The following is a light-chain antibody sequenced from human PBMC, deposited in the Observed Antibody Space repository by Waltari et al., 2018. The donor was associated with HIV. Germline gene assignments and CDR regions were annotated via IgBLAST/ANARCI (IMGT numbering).Light chain of an antibody. CDR2: WAS. J-gene: IGKJ4*01. Sequence: DIVMTQSPDSLAVSLGERAPLNCKSSQRVSYTSNNKNYLAWYQQKPGQPPKLLIYWASTRESGVPDRFSGSGSGTDFTLTITSLQAEDVAVYYCQQYYTTPLTFGGGTKVEIK. CDR3: QQYYTTPLT. CDR1: QRVSYTSNNKNY. V-gene: IGKV4-1*01.